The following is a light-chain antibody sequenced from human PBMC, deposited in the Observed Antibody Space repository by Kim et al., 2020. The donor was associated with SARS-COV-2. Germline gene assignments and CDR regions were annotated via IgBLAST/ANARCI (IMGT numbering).Light chain of an antibody. J-gene: IGKJ1*01. CDR2: AAS. Sequence: DIQITQSPSSLSASVGDRVTITCRASQGISSWLAWYQQKPDKAPKFLIYAASSLQSGVPSRFSGSGSGTDFTLTISSLQPEDFATYNSQKRDSEPPTFGPGTKGDIK. CDR3: QKRDSEPPT. CDR1: QGISSW. V-gene: IGKV1D-16*01.